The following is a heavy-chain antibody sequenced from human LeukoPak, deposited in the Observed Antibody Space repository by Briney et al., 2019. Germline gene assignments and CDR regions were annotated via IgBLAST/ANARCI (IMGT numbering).Heavy chain of an antibody. J-gene: IGHJ4*02. CDR3: ARAPPVGYCSSTSCYYFDY. V-gene: IGHV1-18*01. D-gene: IGHD2-2*01. Sequence: ASVKVSCKASVCTFTHYGISSVRQAAGQGLEWVGWISAYNGNTNYAQKLQGRVTMTTDTSTSTAYMELRSLRSDDTAVYYCARAPPVGYCSSTSCYYFDYWGQGTLVTVSS. CDR1: VCTFTHYG. CDR2: ISAYNGNT.